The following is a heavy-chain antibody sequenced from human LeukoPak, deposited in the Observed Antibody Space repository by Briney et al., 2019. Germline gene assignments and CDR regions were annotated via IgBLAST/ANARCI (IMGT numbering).Heavy chain of an antibody. V-gene: IGHV3-23*01. J-gene: IGHJ4*02. Sequence: GGSLRLSCAASGFTFSSYAMSWVRQAPGKGLEWVSAISGSGGSTYYADSVKGRFTISRDNSKNTLYLQMNNLRAEDTAVNYCARSEGHYDSSGYYWGQGTLVTVSS. CDR1: GFTFSSYA. CDR2: ISGSGGST. D-gene: IGHD3-22*01. CDR3: ARSEGHYDSSGYY.